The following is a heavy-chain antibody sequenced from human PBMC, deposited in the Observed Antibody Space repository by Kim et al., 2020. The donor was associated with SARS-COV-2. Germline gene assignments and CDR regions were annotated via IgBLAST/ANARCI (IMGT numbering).Heavy chain of an antibody. J-gene: IGHJ3*02. D-gene: IGHD3-22*01. CDR3: AKLAGLFYDSKNDGFDI. V-gene: IGHV3-23*01. CDR1: GFTFSSYA. CDR2: MRGSGGTT. Sequence: GGSLRLSCAASGFTFSSYAMTWVRQAPGKGLEWVSGMRGSGGTTYYADSVKGRFTISRDNSKNTLYLQMNSLRAEDTAVYYCAKLAGLFYDSKNDGFDIWGQGTMVTVSS.